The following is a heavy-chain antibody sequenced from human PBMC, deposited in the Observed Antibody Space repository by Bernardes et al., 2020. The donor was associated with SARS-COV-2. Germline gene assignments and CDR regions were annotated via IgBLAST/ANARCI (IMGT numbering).Heavy chain of an antibody. D-gene: IGHD5-12*01. J-gene: IGHJ5*02. Sequence: VGSLSLSCAASGFTFSSYGMHWVRQAPGKGLEWVAVIWYDGSNKYYADSVKGRFTISRDNSKNTLYLQMNSLRAEDTAVYYCARDLAIGDNWFDPWGQGTLVTVSS. CDR2: IWYDGSNK. CDR1: GFTFSSYG. V-gene: IGHV3-33*01. CDR3: ARDLAIGDNWFDP.